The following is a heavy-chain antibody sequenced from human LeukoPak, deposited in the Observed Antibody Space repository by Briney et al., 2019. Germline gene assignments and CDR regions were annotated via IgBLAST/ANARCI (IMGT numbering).Heavy chain of an antibody. D-gene: IGHD1-26*01. CDR2: FDPEDGQT. Sequence: ASVRVSCKASGHTLTALAIHWVRQAPGKGLDWMGGFDPEDGQTIYAQKFQGRVTVTEDTSTDTAYMELSNLGSEDTAVYYCATEGGRSYYLYWGQGTLVTVSS. J-gene: IGHJ4*02. CDR3: ATEGGRSYYLY. V-gene: IGHV1-24*01. CDR1: GHTLTALA.